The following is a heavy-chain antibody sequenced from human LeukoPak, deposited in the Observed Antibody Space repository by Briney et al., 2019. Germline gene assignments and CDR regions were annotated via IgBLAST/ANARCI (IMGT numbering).Heavy chain of an antibody. V-gene: IGHV1-2*02. D-gene: IGHD3-9*01. CDR1: GYTFTGYY. CDR3: ARVRSNYDILTGFDY. CDR2: INPNSGGT. J-gene: IGHJ4*02. Sequence: ASVKVSCKASGYTFTGYYTHWVRQAPGQGLEWMGWINPNSGGTNYAQKFQGRVTMTRDTSISTAYMELSRLRSDDTAVYYCARVRSNYDILTGFDYWGQGTLVTVSS.